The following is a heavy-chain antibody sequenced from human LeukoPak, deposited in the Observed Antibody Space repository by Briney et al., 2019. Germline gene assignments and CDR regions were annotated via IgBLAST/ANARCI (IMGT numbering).Heavy chain of an antibody. V-gene: IGHV1-46*01. CDR2: TNPTGGST. CDR1: GYTFISYQ. J-gene: IGHJ4*02. Sequence: EASVKVSCKASGYTFISYQMHWVRQAPGQGLEWMGITNPTGGSTSHAQKFQGRVTMTRDTSTSTVYMELSSLRSEDTAVYYCARKGSSSCFDYWGQGTLATVSS. D-gene: IGHD6-6*01. CDR3: ARKGSSSCFDY.